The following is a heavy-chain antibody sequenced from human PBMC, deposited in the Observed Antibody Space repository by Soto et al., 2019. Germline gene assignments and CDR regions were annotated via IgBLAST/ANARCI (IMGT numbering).Heavy chain of an antibody. CDR2: IYPSDSDT. J-gene: IGHJ4*02. Sequence: GESLKISCKASDYSFTSYWIAWVRQMPGQGLELMGIIYPSDSDTRYSPSFQGQVSISADKSITTAYLQWTSLRSSDTAIYYCARGRVASRTFDYWGQGTLVTVSS. V-gene: IGHV5-51*01. CDR3: ARGRVASRTFDY. CDR1: DYSFTSYW. D-gene: IGHD3-3*01.